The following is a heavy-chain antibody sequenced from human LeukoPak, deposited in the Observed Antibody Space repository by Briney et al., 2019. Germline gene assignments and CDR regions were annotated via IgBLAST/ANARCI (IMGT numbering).Heavy chain of an antibody. CDR1: GYSISSGYY. CDR3: ARLIPYYALASDDFDY. D-gene: IGHD3-3*01. J-gene: IGHJ4*02. CDR2: IYYSGST. V-gene: IGHV4-38-2*01. Sequence: PSETLSLTCAVSGYSISSGYYWGWIRQPPGKGLEWIGSIYYSGSTYYNPSLKSRVTISVDTSKNQFSLKLSSVTAADTAVYYCARLIPYYALASDDFDYWGQGTLVTVSS.